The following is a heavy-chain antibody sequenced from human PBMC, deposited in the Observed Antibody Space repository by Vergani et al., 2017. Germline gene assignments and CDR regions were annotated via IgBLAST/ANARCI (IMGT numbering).Heavy chain of an antibody. CDR2: FYNSGNG. V-gene: IGHV4-39*01. Sequence: QMQLQESGPGLVKASETLSLTCTVSGDSITSRSYYWGWIRQPPGKGLEWIGSFYNSGNGDPSSSLKSRVTISANTSKTQFSLRLTSVTAADTAVYYCASGKYYADSTSHFRGRYFDVWGRGTLVTVPS. J-gene: IGHJ2*01. CDR3: ASGKYYADSTSHFRGRYFDV. CDR1: GDSITSRSYY. D-gene: IGHD3-16*01.